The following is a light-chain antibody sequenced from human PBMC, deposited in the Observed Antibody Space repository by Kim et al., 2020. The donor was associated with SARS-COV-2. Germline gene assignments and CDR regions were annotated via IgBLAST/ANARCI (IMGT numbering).Light chain of an antibody. V-gene: IGLV6-57*03. CDR3: QSYDSRFWV. Sequence: LTQPHSVSMSPGRTVTISCTRSSGGIASNHVQWYQQRPGSAPTTVIYEGSLRASGVPERFSGSIDSSSNSASLTISGLKTEDEADYYCQSYDSRFWV. J-gene: IGLJ3*02. CDR2: EGS. CDR1: SGGIASNH.